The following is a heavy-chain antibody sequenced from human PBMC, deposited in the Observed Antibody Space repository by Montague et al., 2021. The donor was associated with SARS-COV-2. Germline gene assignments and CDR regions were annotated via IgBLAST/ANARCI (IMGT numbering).Heavy chain of an antibody. CDR2: INQGGGP. V-gene: IGHV4-34*01. J-gene: IGHJ3*02. Sequence: SETLSLTCAVSRGSFSNYYWTWIRQSPGKGLEWIGEINQGGGPNYTPSLKSRVTISLDTSKKQISLKLNSVTVADTAVFFCARGRPVQGSFRHFDSIPSGALDIWGQGSLVIVS. D-gene: IGHD3-9*01. CDR3: ARGRPVQGSFRHFDSIPSGALDI. CDR1: RGSFSNYY.